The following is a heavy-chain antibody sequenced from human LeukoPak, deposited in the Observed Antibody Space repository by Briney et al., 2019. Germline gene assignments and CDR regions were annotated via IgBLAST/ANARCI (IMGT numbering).Heavy chain of an antibody. J-gene: IGHJ4*02. CDR2: IYYSKNT. Sequence: SETLSLTCTVSGGSISSNSAYWGWIRQPLGKGLEWIGSIYYSKNTYYNPSLKSRVTISADTSKNQFSLRLDSVSAADTAVYYCASPRGFSYGYFDHWGQGSLVTVSS. CDR1: GGSISSNSAY. CDR3: ASPRGFSYGYFDH. V-gene: IGHV4-39*01. D-gene: IGHD5-18*01.